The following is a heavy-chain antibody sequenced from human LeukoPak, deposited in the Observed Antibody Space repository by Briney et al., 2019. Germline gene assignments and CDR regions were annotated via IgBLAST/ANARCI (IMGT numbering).Heavy chain of an antibody. CDR3: ARDLLAGYVDYGDFDAFDI. CDR1: GFTFSSYS. J-gene: IGHJ3*02. V-gene: IGHV3-21*01. Sequence: GGSLRLSCAASGFTFSSYSMNWVRQAPGKGLEWVSSISSSSSYIYYADSVKGRFTISRDNAKNSLYLQMNSLRAEDTAVYYCARDLLAGYVDYGDFDAFDIWAKGQWSPSLQ. CDR2: ISSSSSYI. D-gene: IGHD4-17*01.